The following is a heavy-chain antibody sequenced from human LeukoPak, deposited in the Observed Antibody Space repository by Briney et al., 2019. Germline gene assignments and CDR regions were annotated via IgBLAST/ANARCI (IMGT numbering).Heavy chain of an antibody. V-gene: IGHV3-23*01. CDR2: ISGSGGST. Sequence: PGGSLRLSCAASGFTFSSYAMSWVRQAPGKGLEWVSAISGSGGSTYYADPVKGRFTISRDNSKNTLYLQMNSLRAEDTAVYYCAKDPSRSLRFLELAVPDYWGQGTLVTVSS. J-gene: IGHJ4*02. D-gene: IGHD3-3*01. CDR1: GFTFSSYA. CDR3: AKDPSRSLRFLELAVPDY.